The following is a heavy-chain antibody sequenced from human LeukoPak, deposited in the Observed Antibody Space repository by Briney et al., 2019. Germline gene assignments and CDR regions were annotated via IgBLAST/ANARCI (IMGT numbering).Heavy chain of an antibody. CDR1: GGSFSNYY. D-gene: IGHD3-9*01. V-gene: IGHV4-59*01. Sequence: PSETLSLTCSVSGGSFSNYYWSWIRQPPGKGLEWVGFIYYSGTTDYNPSLKSRVTISVDTSKKQFSLTLSSVTAADTAVYYCARGVVLTGYPLDFWGRGTLVTVSS. J-gene: IGHJ4*02. CDR3: ARGVVLTGYPLDF. CDR2: IYYSGTT.